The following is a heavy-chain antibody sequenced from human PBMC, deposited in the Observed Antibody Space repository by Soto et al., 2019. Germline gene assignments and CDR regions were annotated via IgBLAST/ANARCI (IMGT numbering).Heavy chain of an antibody. CDR2: FYYSGST. D-gene: IGHD1-1*01. V-gene: IGHV4-31*03. Sequence: QVQLQESGPGLVKPSQTLSLTCTVSGGSISSGGYYWSWIRQHPGKGLEWIGYFYYSGSTYYNPSLKSRVTISVDTSKNQCSLKLSSVTAADTAVYYVARGGYTRWYFDLWGRGTLVTVSS. J-gene: IGHJ2*01. CDR1: GGSISSGGYY. CDR3: ARGGYTRWYFDL.